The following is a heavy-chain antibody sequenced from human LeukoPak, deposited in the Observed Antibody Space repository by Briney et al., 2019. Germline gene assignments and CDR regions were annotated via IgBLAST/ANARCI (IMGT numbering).Heavy chain of an antibody. V-gene: IGHV3-30-3*01. Sequence: AGGSLRLSCAASGFTFSSYAMHWVRQAPGKGLEWVAVISYDGSNKYYADSVKGRFTISRDNSKNTLYLQMNSLRAEDTAVYYCAREAVAGPSFDYWGQGTLVTVSS. CDR2: ISYDGSNK. J-gene: IGHJ4*02. D-gene: IGHD6-19*01. CDR3: AREAVAGPSFDY. CDR1: GFTFSSYA.